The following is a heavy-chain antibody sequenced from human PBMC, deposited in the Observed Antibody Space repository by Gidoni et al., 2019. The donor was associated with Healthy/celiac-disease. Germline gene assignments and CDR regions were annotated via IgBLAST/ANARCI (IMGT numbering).Heavy chain of an antibody. CDR1: GFPFSRYA. CDR3: AKDGPIVGPIDY. D-gene: IGHD2-15*01. CDR2: ISGSGGST. J-gene: IGHJ4*02. Sequence: EVQLLESGGGLVQPGGSLRLSCAASGFPFSRYAMSWVRQAPGKGLDWVSAISGSGGSTYYADSVKGRFTISRDNSKNTLYLQMNGLRAEDTAVYYCAKDGPIVGPIDYWGQGTLVTVSS. V-gene: IGHV3-23*01.